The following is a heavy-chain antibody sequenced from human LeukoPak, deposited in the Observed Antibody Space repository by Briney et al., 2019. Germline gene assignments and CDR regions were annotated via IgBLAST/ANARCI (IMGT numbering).Heavy chain of an antibody. J-gene: IGHJ2*01. V-gene: IGHV3-11*01. CDR1: GFTFSDYY. D-gene: IGHD7-27*01. Sequence: PGGSLRLSCAASGFTFSDYYMSWIRQVPGKGLEWASYIGLTDTTIYYADSLKGRFAISRDNAKNSLYLHTHSLRAEDTAIYYCARLKLGYWYFDLWGRGTLLTVSS. CDR3: ARLKLGYWYFDL. CDR2: IGLTDTTI.